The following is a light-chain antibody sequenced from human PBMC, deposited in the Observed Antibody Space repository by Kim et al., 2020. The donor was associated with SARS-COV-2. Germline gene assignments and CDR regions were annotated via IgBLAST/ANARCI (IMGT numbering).Light chain of an antibody. CDR3: QVWDSSAGV. Sequence: SVALGQTARIACGGNNVGNENVRWYQQKPGQAPVLVIYRDTNRPSGIPERFSGSNSGNTATLTITRAQAVDEADYYCQVWDSSAGVFGGGTQLTVL. CDR1: NVGNEN. V-gene: IGLV3-9*01. CDR2: RDT. J-gene: IGLJ3*02.